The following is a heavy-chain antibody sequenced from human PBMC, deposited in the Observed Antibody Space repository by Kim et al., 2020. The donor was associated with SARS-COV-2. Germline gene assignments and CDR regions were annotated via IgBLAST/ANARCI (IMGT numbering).Heavy chain of an antibody. D-gene: IGHD2-2*01. CDR3: ARDYQILQVVPTAIDY. J-gene: IGHJ4*02. V-gene: IGHV3-33*05. CDR1: GFTFSSFG. Sequence: GGSLRLSCAASGFTFSSFGMHWVRQAPGKGLEWVAVISYDGSNKYYTDSVKGRFTISRDNSKNTLNLQMNSLRAEDTAVYYCARDYQILQVVPTAIDYWGQGTLVTVSS. CDR2: ISYDGSNK.